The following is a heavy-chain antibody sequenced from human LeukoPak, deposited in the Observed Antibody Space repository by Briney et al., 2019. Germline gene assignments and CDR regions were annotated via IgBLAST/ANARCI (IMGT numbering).Heavy chain of an antibody. CDR3: TREWEYAFDI. V-gene: IGHV4-61*01. CDR2: IYYSGST. D-gene: IGHD1-26*01. Sequence: PSETLSLTCTVSGGSISSSSYYWSWIRQPPGKGLEWIGYIYYSGSTNYNPSLKSRVTISVDTSKNQFSLKLSSVTAADTAVYYCTREWEYAFDIWGQGTMVTVSS. J-gene: IGHJ3*02. CDR1: GGSISSSSYY.